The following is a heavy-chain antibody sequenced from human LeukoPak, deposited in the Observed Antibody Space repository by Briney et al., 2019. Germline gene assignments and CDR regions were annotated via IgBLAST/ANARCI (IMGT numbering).Heavy chain of an antibody. D-gene: IGHD3-22*01. J-gene: IGHJ3*02. CDR2: MNPNSGNT. Sequence: ASVKVSCKASGYTFTSYDINWVRQATGQGLEWMGWMNPNSGNTGYAQKFQGRVTMTRNTSISTAYKELSSLRSEDTAVYYCARGYYYDSSGSLDAFDIWGQGTMVTVSS. CDR3: ARGYYYDSSGSLDAFDI. V-gene: IGHV1-8*01. CDR1: GYTFTSYD.